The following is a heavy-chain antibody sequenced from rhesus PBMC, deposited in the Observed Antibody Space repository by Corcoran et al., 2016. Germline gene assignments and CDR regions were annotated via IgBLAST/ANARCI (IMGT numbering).Heavy chain of an antibody. D-gene: IGHD4-4*01. CDR3: ARRVGRVAQYYYGLDS. V-gene: IGHV4S18*01. Sequence: QVQLQASGPGLGKPAEPLSLTCAVSRGSLSVSNWLSWMRQSAVEGLVWIGYIYGGSGSTSYNPSLKSRVTISKDTAKNQFSLKLSSVTAADTAVYYCARRVGRVAQYYYGLDSWGQGVVVTVSS. CDR2: IYGGSGST. J-gene: IGHJ6*01. CDR1: RGSLSVSNW.